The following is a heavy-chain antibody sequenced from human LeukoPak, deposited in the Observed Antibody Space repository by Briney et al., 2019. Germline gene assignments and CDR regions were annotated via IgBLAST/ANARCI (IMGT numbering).Heavy chain of an antibody. CDR2: IYTSGST. D-gene: IGHD5-12*01. J-gene: IGHJ5*02. CDR3: ARDSGYSGYDYTAVAGTWRFDP. CDR1: GGSISSYY. Sequence: SETLSLTCTVSGGSISSYYWSWIRQPAGKGLEWIGRIYTSGSTNYNPSLKSRVTMSVDTSKNQFSLKLSSVTAADTAVYYCARDSGYSGYDYTAVAGTWRFDPWGQGTLVTVSS. V-gene: IGHV4-4*07.